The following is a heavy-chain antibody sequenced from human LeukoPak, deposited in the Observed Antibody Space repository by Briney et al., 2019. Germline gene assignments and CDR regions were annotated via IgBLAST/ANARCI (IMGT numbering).Heavy chain of an antibody. CDR3: AKDIYCTNGVCYRGGLAEYFQH. D-gene: IGHD2-8*01. Sequence: PGGSLRLSCAASGFTFSSYSMNWVRQAPGKGLEWVSYISSNSSTIYYADSVKGRFTISRDNAKNSLYLQMNSLRAEDTAVYYCAKDIYCTNGVCYRGGLAEYFQHWGQGTLVTVSS. V-gene: IGHV3-48*01. CDR1: GFTFSSYS. J-gene: IGHJ1*01. CDR2: ISSNSSTI.